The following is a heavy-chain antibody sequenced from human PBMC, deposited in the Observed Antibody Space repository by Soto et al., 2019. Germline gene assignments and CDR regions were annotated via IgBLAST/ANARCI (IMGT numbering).Heavy chain of an antibody. CDR1: GYSFTSYW. J-gene: IGHJ6*02. CDR3: ARPMSYGDYEGYYYGMDV. CDR2: IYPGDSDT. D-gene: IGHD4-17*01. Sequence: GESLKISCKGSGYSFTSYWIGWVRQMPWKGLEWIGIIYPGDSDTRYSPSFQGQVTISADKSISTAYLQWSSLKASDTAMYYCARPMSYGDYEGYYYGMDVWGQGTTVTVSS. V-gene: IGHV5-51*01.